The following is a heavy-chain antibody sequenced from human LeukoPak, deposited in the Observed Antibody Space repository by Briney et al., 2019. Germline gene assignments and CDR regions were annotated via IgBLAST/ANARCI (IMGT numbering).Heavy chain of an antibody. D-gene: IGHD6-25*01. CDR3: ARGGSGWDFDF. Sequence: PGGSLRLSCAASGFTFSSYSLNWVRQAPGKGLEWVAFIRSDGSNKYYVASVKGRFTISRDDSKNTLHLQMNSLRAEDAAIYYCARGGSGWDFDFWGQGTLVTVSS. CDR1: GFTFSSYS. V-gene: IGHV3-30*02. CDR2: IRSDGSNK. J-gene: IGHJ4*02.